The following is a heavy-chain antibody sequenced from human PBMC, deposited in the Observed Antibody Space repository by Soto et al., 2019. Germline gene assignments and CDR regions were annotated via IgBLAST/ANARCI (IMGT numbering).Heavy chain of an antibody. V-gene: IGHV3-30*18. D-gene: IGHD6-13*01. J-gene: IGHJ6*02. Sequence: QVQLVESGGGVVQPGRSLRLSCAASGFTFSSYGMHWVRQAPGKGLEWVAVISYDGSNKYYADSVKGRFTISRDNSKNTLYLQMNSLRAEDTAVYYCAKDGHEQQLVSYGMDVWGQGTTVTVSS. CDR3: AKDGHEQQLVSYGMDV. CDR1: GFTFSSYG. CDR2: ISYDGSNK.